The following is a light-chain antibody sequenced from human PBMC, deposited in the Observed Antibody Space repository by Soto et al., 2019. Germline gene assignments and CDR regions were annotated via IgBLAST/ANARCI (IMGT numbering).Light chain of an antibody. CDR2: SNN. CDR3: AAWDDGLNGYV. Sequence: QSVLTQPPSASGTPGQRVTISCSGSSSNIGSNTVNWYQQLPGTAPQLLIYSNNQQPSGVPDRVSGSKSGTSASLAISGLQSEDEADYYCAAWDDGLNGYVFGTGTKLTVL. V-gene: IGLV1-44*01. J-gene: IGLJ1*01. CDR1: SSNIGSNT.